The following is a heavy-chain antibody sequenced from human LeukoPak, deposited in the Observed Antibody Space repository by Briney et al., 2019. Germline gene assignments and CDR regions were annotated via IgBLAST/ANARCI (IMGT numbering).Heavy chain of an antibody. D-gene: IGHD1-7*01. CDR1: GVSISSSNSY. CDR3: ARVGVSYNWNYESWFDP. V-gene: IGHV4-39*07. Sequence: SETLSLTCTVSGVSISSSNSYWGWIRQPPGKGLEWIGSIYHSGSTYYNPSLKSRVTISVDTSKNQFSLKLSSVTAADTAVYYCARVGVSYNWNYESWFDPWGQGTLVTVSS. CDR2: IYHSGST. J-gene: IGHJ5*02.